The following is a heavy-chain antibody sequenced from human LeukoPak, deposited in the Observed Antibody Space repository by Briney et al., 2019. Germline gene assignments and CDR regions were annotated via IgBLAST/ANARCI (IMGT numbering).Heavy chain of an antibody. J-gene: IGHJ4*02. CDR1: LGSIISYF. CDR2: IYYSGST. V-gene: IGHV4-59*01. CDR3: ARAGGKGITMIVAPPGLDPEYYYFDY. D-gene: IGHD3-22*01. Sequence: PSETLSVTRTVSLGSIISYFWTWLRPPPGKELEWIGHIYYSGSTNYNPSLPRRVTMSVDTSKNQFSLKLSSVTAADTAVYYCARAGGKGITMIVAPPGLDPEYYYFDYWGQGTLVTVSS.